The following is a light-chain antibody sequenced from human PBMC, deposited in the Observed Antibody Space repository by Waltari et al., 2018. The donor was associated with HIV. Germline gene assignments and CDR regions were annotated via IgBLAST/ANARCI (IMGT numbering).Light chain of an antibody. CDR1: SSDFGGYNY. J-gene: IGLJ2*01. Sequence: QSALTQPPSAPGSPGQSVTISCTGTSSDFGGYNYVSCYRHRPGKAPKLMIYAVSKRPSGVPDRFSGSKSGNTASLTVSGLQAEDEADYYCSSYAGSNNLVFGGGTKLTVL. CDR2: AVS. CDR3: SSYAGSNNLV. V-gene: IGLV2-8*01.